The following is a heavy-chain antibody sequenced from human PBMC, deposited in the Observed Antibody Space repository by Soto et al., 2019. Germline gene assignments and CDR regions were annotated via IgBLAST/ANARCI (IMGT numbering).Heavy chain of an antibody. V-gene: IGHV3-30*18. Sequence: QVQLLESGGGVVQPGRSLRLSCAASGFTFSSYGMHWVRQAPGKGLEWVAVISYDGSNKYYADSVKGRFTISRDNSKNTLYLQMNSLRAEDTAVYYCAKDLYSSGWFFDYWGQGTLVTVSS. CDR3: AKDLYSSGWFFDY. CDR1: GFTFSSYG. J-gene: IGHJ4*02. CDR2: ISYDGSNK. D-gene: IGHD6-19*01.